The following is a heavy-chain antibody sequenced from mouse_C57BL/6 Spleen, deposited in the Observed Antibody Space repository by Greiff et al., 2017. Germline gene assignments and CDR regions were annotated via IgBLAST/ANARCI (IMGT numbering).Heavy chain of an antibody. D-gene: IGHD4-1*01. CDR3: TRKGDWDVDY. V-gene: IGHV5-9-1*02. CDR1: GFTFSSYA. Sequence: EVMLVESGEGLVKPGGSLKLSCAASGFTFSSYAMSWVRQTPEKRLEWVAYISSGGDYIYYADTVKGRFTISRDHARNTLYLQMSSLKSEDTAMYYCTRKGDWDVDYWGQGTTLTVSS. CDR2: ISSGGDYI. J-gene: IGHJ2*01.